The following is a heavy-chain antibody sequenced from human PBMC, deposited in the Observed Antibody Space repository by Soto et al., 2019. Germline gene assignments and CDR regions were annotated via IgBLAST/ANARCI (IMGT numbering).Heavy chain of an antibody. CDR2: ISGSGGST. Sequence: EVQLLESGGGLVQPGGSLRPSCAASGFTFSSYAMSWVRQAPGKGLEWVSAISGSGGSTYYADSVKGRFTISRDNSKNTLYLQMNSLRAEDTAVYYCAKDAPLVLMVYADGGTDYWGQGTLVTVSS. CDR3: AKDAPLVLMVYADGGTDY. CDR1: GFTFSSYA. V-gene: IGHV3-23*01. J-gene: IGHJ4*02. D-gene: IGHD2-8*01.